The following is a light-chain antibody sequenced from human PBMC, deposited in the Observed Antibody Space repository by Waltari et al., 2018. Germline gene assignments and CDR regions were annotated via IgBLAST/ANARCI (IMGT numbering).Light chain of an antibody. J-gene: IGKJ2*01. V-gene: IGKV1-39*01. Sequence: EIQMTQSPSSLAASVGDRVTIPCRASQSIGKYLNWYVQKAGKAPKLLIYAASSLQSGVSSRFTGSGSETDFTLTISGLQPDDFATYYCQESYSSPRGAFGQGTKLEIK. CDR1: QSIGKY. CDR2: AAS. CDR3: QESYSSPRGA.